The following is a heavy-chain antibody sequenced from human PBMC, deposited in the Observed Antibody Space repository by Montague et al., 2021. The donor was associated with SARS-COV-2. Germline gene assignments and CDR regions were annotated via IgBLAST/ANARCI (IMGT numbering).Heavy chain of an antibody. CDR1: GGSISRSY. Sequence: SETLSLTCTVSGGSISRSYCCWIRRPPGKGLEWIGYIYYTGSTDXNPSLKGRVTISVDTSKNQLSLKLISVTAADTAVYFCARHMSDCSKGICHTYYYYGWDVWGQGTTVTVSS. D-gene: IGHD2-8*01. V-gene: IGHV4-59*08. J-gene: IGHJ6*02. CDR3: ARHMSDCSKGICHTYYYYGWDV. CDR2: IYYTGST.